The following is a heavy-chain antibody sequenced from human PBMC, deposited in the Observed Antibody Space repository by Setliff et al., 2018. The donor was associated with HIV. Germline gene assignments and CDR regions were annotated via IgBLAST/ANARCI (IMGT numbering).Heavy chain of an antibody. J-gene: IGHJ6*03. D-gene: IGHD3-3*01. CDR1: GGSISGYY. CDR2: IYYSGRT. CDR3: ARGLMSYNFWGGRNDYHYMDV. V-gene: IGHV4-59*01. Sequence: SETLSLTCSVSGGSISGYYWNWIRQPPGKGLEWIGCIYYSGRTTYNSSLKSRVTISLDTSKKQFSLKLNSVTAADTAVYYCARGLMSYNFWGGRNDYHYMDVWGKGATVTVSS.